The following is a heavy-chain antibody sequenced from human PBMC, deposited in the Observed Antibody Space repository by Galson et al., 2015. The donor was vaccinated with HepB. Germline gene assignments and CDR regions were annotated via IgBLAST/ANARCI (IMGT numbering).Heavy chain of an antibody. Sequence: SLRLSCAASGFTFSSYGMHWVRQAPGKGLEWVAVIWYDGSNKYYADSVKGRFTISRDNSKNTLYLQMNSLRDEDTAVYYCARGGRITMIEGVDYWGQGTLVTVSS. CDR1: GFTFSSYG. CDR3: ARGGRITMIEGVDY. J-gene: IGHJ4*02. V-gene: IGHV3-33*01. D-gene: IGHD3-22*01. CDR2: IWYDGSNK.